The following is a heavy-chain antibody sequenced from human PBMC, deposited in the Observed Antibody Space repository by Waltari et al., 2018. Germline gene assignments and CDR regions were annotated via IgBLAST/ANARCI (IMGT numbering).Heavy chain of an antibody. J-gene: IGHJ1*01. D-gene: IGHD6-13*01. V-gene: IGHV4-4*07. Sequence: QVQLQESGPGLVKPSETLSLTCTVSGGSISSYHWSWIRQPAGKGLAWRGRIYTSGNTNYDPTLKSRVTMSVDTSKTQFSLKLSSVTAADTAVYYCAREVGVSGPYSSSWYLRHWGQGTLVTVSS. CDR2: IYTSGNT. CDR1: GGSISSYH. CDR3: AREVGVSGPYSSSWYLRH.